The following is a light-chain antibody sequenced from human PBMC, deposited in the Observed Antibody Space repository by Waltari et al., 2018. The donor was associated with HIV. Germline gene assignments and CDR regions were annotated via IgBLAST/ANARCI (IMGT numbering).Light chain of an antibody. V-gene: IGLV3-21*01. CDR1: SIGASR. J-gene: IGLJ2*01. Sequence: YAVTQRPSVSVALGQTAKVTCGGNSIGASRVHWYHQKAGQAPLLVISADSDRPSGVPDRFSGSSSGNTATLTISRVQSGDEAHYYCLVWDSGNVIFGGGTKLSVL. CDR3: LVWDSGNVI. CDR2: ADS.